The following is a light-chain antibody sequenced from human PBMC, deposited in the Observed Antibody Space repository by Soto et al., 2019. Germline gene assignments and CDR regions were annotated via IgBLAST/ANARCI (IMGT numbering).Light chain of an antibody. J-gene: IGLJ2*01. CDR1: DNGSKP. V-gene: IGLV3-21*02. Sequence: SYELTQPPSVSVAPGQTARITCGGSDNGSKPVHWYQQQPGQAPVLVVFDNSDRASGIPERLSGSNSGNTATLTISRVEAGDEADYYCQVWDSSSDRLVVFGGGTKLTVL. CDR3: QVWDSSSDRLVV. CDR2: DNS.